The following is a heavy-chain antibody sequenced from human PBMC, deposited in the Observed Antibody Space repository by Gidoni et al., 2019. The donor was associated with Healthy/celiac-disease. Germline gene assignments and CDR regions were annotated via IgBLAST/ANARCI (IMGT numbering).Heavy chain of an antibody. J-gene: IGHJ5*02. CDR3: DGYSSGWYIP. V-gene: IGHV4-39*01. D-gene: IGHD6-19*01. CDR1: GGSISSSIYY. Sequence: QLQLQESGAGLVKPSETRSLIRTVSGGSISSSIYYWGWIRQPPGKGLEWIGRIYYSGITYYNPSLKSRVTISVDTSKNQFSLKLSSVTAADTAVYYCDGYSSGWYIPWGQGTLVTVSS. CDR2: IYYSGIT.